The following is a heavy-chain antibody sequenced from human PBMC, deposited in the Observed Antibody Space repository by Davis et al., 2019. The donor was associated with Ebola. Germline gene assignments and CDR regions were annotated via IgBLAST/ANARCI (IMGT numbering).Heavy chain of an antibody. D-gene: IGHD3-16*01. CDR3: ARGMGELALN. CDR1: GYTFTTYA. J-gene: IGHJ4*02. V-gene: IGHV7-4-1*02. CDR2: LNTNTGNP. Sequence: ASVKVSCKASGYTFTTYAMNWVRQAPGQGLEWMGWLNTNTGNPTYAQGFTGRFVFSLDTSVDTAFLQINNLRAEDTAIYYCARGMGELALNWGQGTLVTVSS.